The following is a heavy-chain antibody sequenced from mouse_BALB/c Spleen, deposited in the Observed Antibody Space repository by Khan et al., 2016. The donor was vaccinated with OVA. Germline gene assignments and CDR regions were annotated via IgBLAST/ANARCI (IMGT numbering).Heavy chain of an antibody. CDR1: GYTFTSNT. Sequence: QVQLKESGAELARPGASVRMSCKASGYTFTSNTMHWVKQRPGQGLEWIGYINPRSGYTNYNQNFKDKATLTADKSSSTAYMQLSSLTSEDSAVYYCARRTTGYTSDYWGQGTSVTVSS. D-gene: IGHD2-14*01. J-gene: IGHJ4*01. CDR2: INPRSGYT. V-gene: IGHV1-4*01. CDR3: ARRTTGYTSDY.